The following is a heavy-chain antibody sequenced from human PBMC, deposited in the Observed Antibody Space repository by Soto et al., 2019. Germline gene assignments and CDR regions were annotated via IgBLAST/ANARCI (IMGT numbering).Heavy chain of an antibody. CDR2: VKQDGSEK. V-gene: IGHV3-7*01. CDR3: ARVKYGGDYDFWSGYYYYGMDV. J-gene: IGHJ6*02. CDR1: GFTFSSYW. Sequence: GGSLRLSCAASGFTFSSYWMSWVRQAPGKGLGWVANVKQDGSEKYYVDSVKGRFTISRDNAKNSLYLQMNSLRAEDTAVYYCARVKYGGDYDFWSGYYYYGMDVWGQGTTVTVSS. D-gene: IGHD3-3*01.